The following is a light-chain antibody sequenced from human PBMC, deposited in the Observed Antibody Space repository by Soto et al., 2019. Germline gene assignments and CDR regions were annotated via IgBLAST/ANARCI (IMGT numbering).Light chain of an antibody. CDR3: QQSYGSPYT. CDR2: IAS. J-gene: IGKJ2*01. V-gene: IGKV1-39*01. Sequence: DIQVTQSPSSLSASVGDRVTITCRASQDIKSYLNWYQKQPGKAHKLLISIASTLQSGVPSRFSGTGFGTEFTLSISSLQPEDFATYYCQQSYGSPYTFGQGTKLEI. CDR1: QDIKSY.